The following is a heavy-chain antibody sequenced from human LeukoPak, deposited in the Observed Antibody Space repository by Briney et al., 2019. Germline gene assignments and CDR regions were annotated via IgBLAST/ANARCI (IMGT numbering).Heavy chain of an antibody. Sequence: GGSLRLSCVGSGFSFSTYDLGWVRQTPGKGLEWVSAISTTGGYTEDADSVKGRFTISRDNSQNTLFLQMHSLRAEDTAVYYCAKKPATIKFPFDIWGQGTLVTVSP. D-gene: IGHD5-24*01. CDR3: AKKPATIKFPFDI. V-gene: IGHV3-23*01. CDR2: ISTTGGYT. CDR1: GFSFSTYD. J-gene: IGHJ4*02.